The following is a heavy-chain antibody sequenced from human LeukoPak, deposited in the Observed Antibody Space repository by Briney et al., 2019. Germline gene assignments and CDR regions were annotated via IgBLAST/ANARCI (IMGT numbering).Heavy chain of an antibody. V-gene: IGHV3-21*01. J-gene: IGHJ4*02. Sequence: GGSLRLSCGGSGFALKSYSLTWVRQAPGKGLEWVSSISSTSAYIHYADSMKGRFTISRDNVDNVVYLEMNGLRAEDTATYYCARDHLWSFDYWGQGTLVTVSS. CDR1: GFALKSYS. D-gene: IGHD3-3*01. CDR3: ARDHLWSFDY. CDR2: ISSTSAYI.